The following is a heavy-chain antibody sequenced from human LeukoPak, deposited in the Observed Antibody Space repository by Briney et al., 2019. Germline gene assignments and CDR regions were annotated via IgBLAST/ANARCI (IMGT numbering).Heavy chain of an antibody. J-gene: IGHJ4*02. Sequence: GGSLRLSCAASGFTFSFYAMSWVRQPLGKGLEWVSVISGSGGSTYYVDSVKGRFTISRDNSKNTLYLQMNSLRAEDTAVYYCAKDGGESYRSPIDYWGQGTLVTVSS. V-gene: IGHV3-23*01. CDR2: ISGSGGST. CDR1: GFTFSFYA. CDR3: AKDGGESYRSPIDY. D-gene: IGHD1-26*01.